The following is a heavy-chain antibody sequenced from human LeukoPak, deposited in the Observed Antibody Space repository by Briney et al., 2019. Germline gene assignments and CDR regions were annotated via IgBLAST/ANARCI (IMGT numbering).Heavy chain of an antibody. CDR1: GFTFNNYI. Sequence: GGSLRLSCAASGFTFNNYIMTWVRQAPGRGLEWVSYISSGSGTMYYADSVKGRFTISRDNAKKSLYLQMNSLRTEDAAVYYCAKDRAFVSGAGAFDIWGQGTKVTVS. J-gene: IGHJ3*02. V-gene: IGHV3-48*01. D-gene: IGHD3-10*01. CDR3: AKDRAFVSGAGAFDI. CDR2: ISSGSGTM.